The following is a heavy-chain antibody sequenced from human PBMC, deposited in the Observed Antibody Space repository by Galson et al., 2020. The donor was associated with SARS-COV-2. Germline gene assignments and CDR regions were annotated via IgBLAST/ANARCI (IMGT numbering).Heavy chain of an antibody. Sequence: GGSLRLSCAASGFTLSSSGMLWVSQAPGKGLEWVAVLWSDGTNKYYADSVKGRFTISRDTSKNTLYLQMNSLTAEDTALYYCAKGGAVAGIRGIDYWGQGTLVTVSS. CDR2: LWSDGTNK. CDR3: AKGGAVAGIRGIDY. D-gene: IGHD6-19*01. V-gene: IGHV3-33*06. J-gene: IGHJ4*02. CDR1: GFTLSSSG.